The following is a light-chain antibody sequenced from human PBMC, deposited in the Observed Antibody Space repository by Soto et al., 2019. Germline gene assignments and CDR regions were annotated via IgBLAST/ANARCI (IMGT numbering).Light chain of an antibody. CDR2: GAS. CDR3: QHYARSVGT. Sequence: EIVLTQFPGTLSLSPGKRATVSCRASQSASSSYFASYQQKPGQAPRLLISGASNSATGIPDRFSGSGSGTDFTLTISRLEPEDFAVYYCQHYARSVGTFGQGTRVEIK. V-gene: IGKV3-20*01. CDR1: QSASSSY. J-gene: IGKJ1*01.